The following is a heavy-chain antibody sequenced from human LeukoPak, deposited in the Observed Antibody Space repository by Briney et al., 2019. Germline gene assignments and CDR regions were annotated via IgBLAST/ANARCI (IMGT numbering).Heavy chain of an antibody. CDR2: IIPILGIA. V-gene: IGHV1-69*04. J-gene: IGHJ4*02. D-gene: IGHD2-2*01. CDR3: ARVSQRAYCSSTSCPIDY. CDR1: GGTFSSYA. Sequence: ASVKVSCKASGGTFSSYAISWVRQAPGQGLEWMGRIIPILGIANYAQKFQGRVTITADKSTSTAYMELSSLRSEDTAVYYCARVSQRAYCSSTSCPIDYWGQGTLVTVSS.